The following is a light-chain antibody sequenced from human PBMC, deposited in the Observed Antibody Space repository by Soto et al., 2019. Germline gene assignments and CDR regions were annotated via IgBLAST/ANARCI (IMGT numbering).Light chain of an antibody. CDR2: DNN. V-gene: IGLV1-51*01. J-gene: IGLJ2*01. CDR3: GTWDSSLSDVI. Sequence: QSVLTQPPSVSAAAGQKVTISCSGSSSNIGNNYVAWYQQLPGTAPKLLIYDNNQRPSGIPDRFSGSKSGTSATLGITGLQTGDEADYYCGTWDSSLSDVIFGGGTKVTVL. CDR1: SSNIGNNY.